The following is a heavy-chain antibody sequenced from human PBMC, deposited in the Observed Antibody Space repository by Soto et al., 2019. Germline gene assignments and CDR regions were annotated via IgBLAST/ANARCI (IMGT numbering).Heavy chain of an antibody. CDR3: ARHRVAGTGYFDY. Sequence: QVQLQESGPGLVKPSETLSLTCAVSGYSISSGYYWGWIRQPPGKGLEWIGSIYHSGSTYYNPSLKSRVTISVDTSKNQFSLKLSSVTAADTAVYYCARHRVAGTGYFDYWGQGTLVTVSS. D-gene: IGHD6-19*01. V-gene: IGHV4-38-2*01. J-gene: IGHJ4*02. CDR2: IYHSGST. CDR1: GYSISSGYY.